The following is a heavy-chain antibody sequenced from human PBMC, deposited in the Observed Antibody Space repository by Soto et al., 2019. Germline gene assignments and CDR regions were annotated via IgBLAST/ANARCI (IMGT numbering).Heavy chain of an antibody. Sequence: EVQLLESGGGLVQPGGSLRLSCAASGFTFSTYAMSWVRQAPGKGLEWVSGISGSGGTYYADSVKGRFTISRDNSKNTLYLQMNSLRVEDTALYYCAKIPITSAWLDFDYWGQGTLVTVSS. J-gene: IGHJ4*02. CDR3: AKIPITSAWLDFDY. V-gene: IGHV3-23*01. CDR1: GFTFSTYA. CDR2: ISGSGGT. D-gene: IGHD6-19*01.